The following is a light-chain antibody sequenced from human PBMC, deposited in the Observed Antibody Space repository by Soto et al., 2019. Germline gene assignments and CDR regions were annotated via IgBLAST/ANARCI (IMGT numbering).Light chain of an antibody. V-gene: IGLV1-40*01. Sequence: QSVLTQPPSVSGAPGQRVTISCTGSSSNIGAGYDVHWYQQLPGTVPKLLIYGNTNRPSGVPDRFSGSKSGTSASLAITGLQAEDEADYYGQSYDSSLSGWVFGGGTKLTVL. CDR1: SSNIGAGYD. CDR2: GNT. CDR3: QSYDSSLSGWV. J-gene: IGLJ3*02.